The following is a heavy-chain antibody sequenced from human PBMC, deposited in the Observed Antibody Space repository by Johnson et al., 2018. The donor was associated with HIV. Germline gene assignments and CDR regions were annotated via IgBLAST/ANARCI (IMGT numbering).Heavy chain of an antibody. Sequence: QVQLVESGGGVVQPGRSLRLSCAASGFTFSSYAMHWVRQAPGKGLEWVAVISYDGSNKYYADSVKGRFTISRDNSKNTLYLQMNSLRAEDTAVYYCARDAPDSGSYHAFDIWSQGTMVTVSS. CDR2: ISYDGSNK. CDR3: ARDAPDSGSYHAFDI. CDR1: GFTFSSYA. V-gene: IGHV3-30*04. J-gene: IGHJ3*02. D-gene: IGHD1-26*01.